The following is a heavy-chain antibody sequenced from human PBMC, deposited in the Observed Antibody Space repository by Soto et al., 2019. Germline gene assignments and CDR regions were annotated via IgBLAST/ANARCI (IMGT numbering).Heavy chain of an antibody. CDR1: GGTFSSYA. CDR2: IIPIFGTA. J-gene: IGHJ4*02. Sequence: QVQLVQSGAEVKKPGSSVKVSCKASGGTFSSYAISWVRQAPGQGLEWMGGIIPIFGTANYAQKFQGRVTITADESTRTDYMERSSLRSEDTAVYYCARGGIVLMVYGSYAAPFDFWGQGTLVTVSS. CDR3: ARGGIVLMVYGSYAAPFDF. V-gene: IGHV1-69*01. D-gene: IGHD2-8*01.